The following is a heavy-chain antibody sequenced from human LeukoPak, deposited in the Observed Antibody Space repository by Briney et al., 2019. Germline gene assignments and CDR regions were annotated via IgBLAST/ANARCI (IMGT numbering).Heavy chain of an antibody. J-gene: IGHJ6*02. CDR3: ARDLWYRLVVVAAATQDHYYGMDV. V-gene: IGHV3-11*01. D-gene: IGHD2-15*01. CDR1: GFTLSDYY. Sequence: GGTLRLSCAASGFTLSDYYMTWIRQAPGKGLEWISYISISGDSIYYADSVKGRFTISRDTAKNSLFLQMNSLRVEDTAVYYFARDLWYRLVVVAAATQDHYYGMDVWGQETTLPVSS. CDR2: ISISGDSI.